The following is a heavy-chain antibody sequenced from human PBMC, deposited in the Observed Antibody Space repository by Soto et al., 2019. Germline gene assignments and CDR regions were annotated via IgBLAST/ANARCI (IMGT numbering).Heavy chain of an antibody. CDR3: ARVDFGGNSYYFDY. J-gene: IGHJ4*02. CDR2: VWFDGSIQ. CDR1: GFTFSDYG. Sequence: EVSLRLSCVAPGFTFSDYGIHWVRQAPDKGLEWVAVVWFDGSIQYYGDSVKGRFTISRDNSNNTVDLQMNNLRAEDTAVYHCARVDFGGNSYYFDYWGQGTPVTVSS. V-gene: IGHV3-33*01. D-gene: IGHD1-7*01.